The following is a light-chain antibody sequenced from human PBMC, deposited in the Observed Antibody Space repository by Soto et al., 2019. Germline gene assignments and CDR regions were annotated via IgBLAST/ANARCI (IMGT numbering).Light chain of an antibody. CDR2: DAS. CDR3: QQYGSSPWT. V-gene: IGKV3-20*01. Sequence: LTQSPATLSVSTGQRVTLSCRASQSISSYLAWYQQRPGQPSRLLIYDASNRATGIPDRFSGSGSGTDFTLTISRLEPEDFAVYYCQQYGSSPWTFGQGTKVDIK. J-gene: IGKJ1*01. CDR1: QSISSY.